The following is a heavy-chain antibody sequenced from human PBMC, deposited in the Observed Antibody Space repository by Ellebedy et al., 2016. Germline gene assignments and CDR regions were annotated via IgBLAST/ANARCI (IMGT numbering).Heavy chain of an antibody. J-gene: IGHJ4*02. Sequence: GSLRLSXAVYGGSFSGYYWSWIRQPPGKGLEWIGEINHSGSTNHNPSLKSRVTISVDTSKNQFSLRLSSVTAADTAIYYCARVDLTTSGRPFDYWGLGTLVTVSS. D-gene: IGHD3-10*01. CDR1: GGSFSGYY. CDR3: ARVDLTTSGRPFDY. V-gene: IGHV4-34*01. CDR2: INHSGST.